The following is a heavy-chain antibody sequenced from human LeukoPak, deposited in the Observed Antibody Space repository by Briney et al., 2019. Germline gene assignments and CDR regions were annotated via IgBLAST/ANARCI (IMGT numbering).Heavy chain of an antibody. Sequence: SETLSLTCTVYGGSISSGSYWSWIRQPAGKGLEWIGSIYYSGSTYYNPSLKSRVTISVDTSKNQFSLKLSSVTAADTAVYYCAKDDSWYSSGWSFDYWGQGTLVTVSS. V-gene: IGHV4-39*07. J-gene: IGHJ4*02. CDR1: GGSISSGSY. CDR2: IYYSGST. CDR3: AKDDSWYSSGWSFDY. D-gene: IGHD6-19*01.